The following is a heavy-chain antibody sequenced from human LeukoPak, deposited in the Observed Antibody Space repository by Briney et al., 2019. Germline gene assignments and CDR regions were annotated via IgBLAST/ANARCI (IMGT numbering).Heavy chain of an antibody. CDR2: FDPEDGET. CDR3: ATVFLMEQLAPFDY. Sequence: GASVKVSCKVSGYTLTELSMHWVRQAPGKGLEWMGGFDPEDGETIYAQKFQGRVTMTEDTSTDTAYMELSSLRSEDTAVYYCATVFLMEQLAPFDYWGQGTLVTVSS. V-gene: IGHV1-24*01. D-gene: IGHD6-6*01. J-gene: IGHJ4*02. CDR1: GYTLTELS.